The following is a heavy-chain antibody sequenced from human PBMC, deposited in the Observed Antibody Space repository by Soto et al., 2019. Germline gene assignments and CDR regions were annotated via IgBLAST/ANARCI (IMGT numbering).Heavy chain of an antibody. CDR2: INPSGGST. Sequence: QMQLVQSGAEVKKPGASVKVSCKASGYTFTSYYMHWVRQAPGQGLEWMGIINPSGGSTSYAQKFQGRVTMTRDTSTSTVYMELSSLRSEDTAVYYCAREDLKLYYYYGMDVWGQGTTVTVSS. CDR3: AREDLKLYYYYGMDV. CDR1: GYTFTSYY. V-gene: IGHV1-46*01. J-gene: IGHJ6*02.